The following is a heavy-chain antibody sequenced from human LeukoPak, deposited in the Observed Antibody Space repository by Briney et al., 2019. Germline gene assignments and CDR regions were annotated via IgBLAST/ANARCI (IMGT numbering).Heavy chain of an antibody. Sequence: GASVKVSCKASGYTFTSYYMHWVRRAPGQGLEWMGISNPSGGSTSYAQKFQGRVTMTRDTSTSTVYMELSSLRSEDTAVYYCAAIWDYYGSGSPNYYYYYGMDVWGQGTTVTVSS. CDR3: AAIWDYYGSGSPNYYYYYGMDV. CDR2: SNPSGGST. V-gene: IGHV1-46*01. J-gene: IGHJ6*02. CDR1: GYTFTSYY. D-gene: IGHD3-10*01.